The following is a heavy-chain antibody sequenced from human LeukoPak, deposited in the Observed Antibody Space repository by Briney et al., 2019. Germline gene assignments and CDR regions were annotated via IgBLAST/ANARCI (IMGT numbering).Heavy chain of an antibody. J-gene: IGHJ4*02. CDR2: FSGSVDTT. CDR1: GFTFTSYA. V-gene: IGHV3-23*01. Sequence: GGSLRLSCAASGFTFTSYAMSWVRQTPGKGLEWVSTFSGSVDTTYYADSVKGCFTISRDNSKNTLDLQMNSLGAEDTAVYYCAKATLPTCGGARCYYFDNWGQGTLVTVSS. CDR3: AKATLPTCGGARCYYFDN. D-gene: IGHD2-15*01.